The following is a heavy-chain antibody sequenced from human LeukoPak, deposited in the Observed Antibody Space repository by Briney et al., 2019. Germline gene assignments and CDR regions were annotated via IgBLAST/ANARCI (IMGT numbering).Heavy chain of an antibody. CDR3: ARDHDFWSGSYTGFFDY. V-gene: IGHV3-48*03. CDR1: GFTFSSYD. Sequence: GGSLRLSCAASGFTFSSYDINWVRQAPGKGLEWVSYISSSGSTIYYADSVKGRFTISRDNAKNSLYLQMSSLRAEDTAVYYCARDHDFWSGSYTGFFDYWGQGTLVTVSS. CDR2: ISSSGSTI. J-gene: IGHJ4*02. D-gene: IGHD3-3*01.